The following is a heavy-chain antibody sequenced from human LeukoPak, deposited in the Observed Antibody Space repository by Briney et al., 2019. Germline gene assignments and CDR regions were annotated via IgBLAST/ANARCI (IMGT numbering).Heavy chain of an antibody. J-gene: IGHJ4*02. CDR2: ISWNSGII. Sequence: GGSLRLSCAASGFTFDDYAMHWVRQAPGKGLEWVSGISWNSGIIVYADSVKGRFTTSRDNAKNSLYLQMNSLRPEDMALYYCAKDYRAVAGTGGAFDYWGQGTLVTVSS. D-gene: IGHD6-19*01. CDR1: GFTFDDYA. CDR3: AKDYRAVAGTGGAFDY. V-gene: IGHV3-9*03.